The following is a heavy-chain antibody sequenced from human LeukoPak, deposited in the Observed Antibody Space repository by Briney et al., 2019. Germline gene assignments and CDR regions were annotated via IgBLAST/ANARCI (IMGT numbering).Heavy chain of an antibody. CDR3: AKAGPRPLGGYGMDV. J-gene: IGHJ6*02. CDR2: ISGSGGST. Sequence: GGSLRLSCAASGFTFSSYDMSWVRQAPGKGLEWVSAISGSGGSTYYADSVKGRFTISRDNSKNTLYLQMNSLRAEDTAVYYCAKAGPRPLGGYGMDVWGQGTTVTVSS. D-gene: IGHD6-6*01. V-gene: IGHV3-23*01. CDR1: GFTFSSYD.